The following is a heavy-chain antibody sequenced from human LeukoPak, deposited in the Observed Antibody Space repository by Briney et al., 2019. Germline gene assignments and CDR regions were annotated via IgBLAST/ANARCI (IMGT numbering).Heavy chain of an antibody. J-gene: IGHJ5*02. Sequence: PSETLSLTCTVSDGSINTYYWSWIRQPAGKGLEWIGRIYTSGNTYYNPSLKSRVTMSIDTSKTQFSLKLSSVTAADTAVYYCARGPGGYCSGGSCYSVRWFDPWGQGTLVTVSS. D-gene: IGHD2-15*01. CDR1: DGSINTYY. CDR2: IYTSGNT. CDR3: ARGPGGYCSGGSCYSVRWFDP. V-gene: IGHV4-4*07.